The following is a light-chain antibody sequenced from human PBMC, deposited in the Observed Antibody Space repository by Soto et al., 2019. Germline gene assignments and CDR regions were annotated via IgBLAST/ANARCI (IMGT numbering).Light chain of an antibody. CDR1: SGHSDYA. CDR3: QAWGPGGV. J-gene: IGLJ3*02. Sequence: QAVVTQSPSASASPGASVKLTCTLSSGHSDYAIAWHQQQPEKGPRYLMKVTSDGSHTKGDGIPDRFSGSSSGADRYLTISSLRSDDEADYYCQAWGPGGVFGGGTKRTVL. V-gene: IGLV4-69*01. CDR2: VTSDGSH.